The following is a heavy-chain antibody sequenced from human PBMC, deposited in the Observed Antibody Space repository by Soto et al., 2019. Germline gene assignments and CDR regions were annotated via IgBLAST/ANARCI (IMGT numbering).Heavy chain of an antibody. D-gene: IGHD6-19*01. CDR2: IYYTGAT. J-gene: IGHJ4*02. V-gene: IGHV4-61*01. Sequence: QVQLQKSGPGLVKPSETLSLTCTVSGASVSSDNSYWSWIRQPPGKGLEWIGYIYYTGATDYDRSLKSRVTISLDTSKNQFSLKLTSVTAADTAVYYCATGNSSGLFFDYWGQGTLVTVSS. CDR3: ATGNSSGLFFDY. CDR1: GASVSSDNSY.